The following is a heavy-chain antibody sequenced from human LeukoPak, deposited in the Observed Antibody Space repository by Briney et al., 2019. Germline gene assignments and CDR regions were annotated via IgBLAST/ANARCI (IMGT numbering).Heavy chain of an antibody. V-gene: IGHV3-23*01. Sequence: PGGSLRLSCAVSGFTFSSYAMSWVRQAPGKGLEWVSAISGSGTTTYYADSVKGRFTISRDISKNTLYLQMNSLRAEDTAVYYCARSPFLGYGRSTMLYWGQGTLVTVSS. CDR1: GFTFSSYA. D-gene: IGHD3-10*02. CDR2: ISGSGTTT. J-gene: IGHJ4*02. CDR3: ARSPFLGYGRSTMLY.